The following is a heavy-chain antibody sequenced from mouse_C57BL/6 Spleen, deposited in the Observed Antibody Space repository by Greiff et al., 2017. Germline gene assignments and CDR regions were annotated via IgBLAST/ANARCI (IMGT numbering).Heavy chain of an antibody. Sequence: VHVKQSGTVLARPWASVKMSCKTSGFTFTSYGMHWVKHSPGQGLEWIWAIHPGRSDASYNQQFMGKANLTAVTSASTAYMELSSLTNEDSAVYYCTREGVYYDSSFDCWGKGTTLTVSS. CDR2: IHPGRSDA. CDR3: TREGVYYDSSFDC. CDR1: GFTFTSYG. V-gene: IGHV1-5*01. J-gene: IGHJ2*01. D-gene: IGHD1-1*01.